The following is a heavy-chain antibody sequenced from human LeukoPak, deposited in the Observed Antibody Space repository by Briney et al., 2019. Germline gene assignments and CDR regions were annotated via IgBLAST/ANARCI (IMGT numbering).Heavy chain of an antibody. J-gene: IGHJ4*02. V-gene: IGHV3-23*01. CDR2: ISGRGGRP. D-gene: IGHD3-22*01. CDR1: GFTFRSYA. Sequence: GGSLRLSCAASGFTFRSYAMGWVRQAPGKGLEWVSAISGRGGRPYYAHSVKGRFTIRRDNSNIRLYLQMNSLRAEDTAVYYCAKAFDMIVAYDLDSWGQGTLVTVSS. CDR3: AKAFDMIVAYDLDS.